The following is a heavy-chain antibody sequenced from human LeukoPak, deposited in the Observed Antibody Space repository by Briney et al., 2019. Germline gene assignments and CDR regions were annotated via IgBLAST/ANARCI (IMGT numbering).Heavy chain of an antibody. D-gene: IGHD3-9*01. CDR1: GFTFSIYW. CDR2: IKQDGSEK. CDR3: ARDARLLNYDILTGLFDY. Sequence: GGSLRLSCAASGFTFSIYWMSWVRQAPGKGLEWVANIKQDGSEKYYVDSVKGRFTISRDNAENSLYLQMNSLRAEDTAVYYCARDARLLNYDILTGLFDYWGQGTLVTVSS. J-gene: IGHJ4*02. V-gene: IGHV3-7*01.